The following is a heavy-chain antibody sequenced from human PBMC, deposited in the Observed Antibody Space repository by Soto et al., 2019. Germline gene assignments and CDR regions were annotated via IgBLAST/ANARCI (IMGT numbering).Heavy chain of an antibody. Sequence: EVQLVESGGDLVQPGGSLRLSCAASGFTFSSHWMSWVRQAPGKGLEWVANIKGDGSEKYYVDSVKGRFTISRDNAKNSLYLQMNSPRVEDTALYYCAKDVRWGQGTLVTVSS. J-gene: IGHJ4*02. CDR3: AKDVR. CDR2: IKGDGSEK. V-gene: IGHV3-7*05. CDR1: GFTFSSHW.